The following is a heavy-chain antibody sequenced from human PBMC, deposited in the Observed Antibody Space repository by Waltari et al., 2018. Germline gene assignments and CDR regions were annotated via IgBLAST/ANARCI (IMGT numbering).Heavy chain of an antibody. D-gene: IGHD3-16*01. CDR1: GFTFSNAW. V-gene: IGHV3-15*01. Sequence: EVQLVESGGGLVKPGGSLRLSCAASGFTFSNAWMIWVRQAPGKGLEWVGRIKSKTDGGTTDYDAPVKGRFTISRDDSKNTLYLQMNNLKTEDTAVYYCTTDWDYYYYGMDVWGQGTTVTVSS. J-gene: IGHJ6*02. CDR3: TTDWDYYYYGMDV. CDR2: IKSKTDGGTT.